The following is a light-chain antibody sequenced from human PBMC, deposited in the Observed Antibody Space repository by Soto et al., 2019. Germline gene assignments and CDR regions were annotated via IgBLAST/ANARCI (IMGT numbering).Light chain of an antibody. CDR1: QSINNNY. J-gene: IGKJ2*01. CDR2: GAS. Sequence: ENVLTQSPGTLSLSPGERATLSCRARQSINNNYLSWYQQKPGQAPRVLIFGASTRATGIPDRFSGGGSGTDFTLTINRLEPEDSAVYYCQQYGRSLPTFGQGTKVEIK. CDR3: QQYGRSLPT. V-gene: IGKV3-20*01.